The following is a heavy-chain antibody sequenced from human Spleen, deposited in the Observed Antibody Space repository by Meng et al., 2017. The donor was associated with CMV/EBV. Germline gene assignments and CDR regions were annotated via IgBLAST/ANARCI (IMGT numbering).Heavy chain of an antibody. Sequence: SGFTFSNYARSWVRQAPGKGLEWVSAVTGSGGSTYYADSVKGRFTISRDNSKNTLYLQMNSLRVEDTAVYYCAKAFSSSWYREYYDYWGQGTLVTVSS. V-gene: IGHV3-23*01. J-gene: IGHJ4*02. CDR3: AKAFSSSWYREYYDY. CDR1: GFTFSNYA. CDR2: VTGSGGST. D-gene: IGHD6-13*01.